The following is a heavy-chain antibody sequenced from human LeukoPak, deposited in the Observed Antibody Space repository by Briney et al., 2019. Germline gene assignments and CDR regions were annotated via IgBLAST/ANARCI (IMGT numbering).Heavy chain of an antibody. D-gene: IGHD5-12*01. Sequence: GGSLRLSCAASGFTFSNAWMSWVRQAPGKGLEWVGRIKGKTDGGTTDYAAPVKGRFTISRDDSKNTLYLQMNSLKTEDTAVYYCTTCPRRGYSGYDQIEEAGYWGQGTLVTVSS. V-gene: IGHV3-15*01. CDR1: GFTFSNAW. CDR3: TTCPRRGYSGYDQIEEAGY. CDR2: IKGKTDGGTT. J-gene: IGHJ4*02.